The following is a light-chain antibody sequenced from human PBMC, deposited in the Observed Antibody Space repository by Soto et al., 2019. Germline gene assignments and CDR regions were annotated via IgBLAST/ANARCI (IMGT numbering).Light chain of an antibody. V-gene: IGKV1-5*03. CDR3: QQYNSFSPAT. Sequence: DIQMTQSPSALSASVGDRVTITCRASQRISDWLAWFQQKPGKAPKLLIYRASTLESGVPSRFSGSGSGTEFTLTISSLQPDDFATYYCQQYNSFSPATFGQGTKVDI. CDR1: QRISDW. J-gene: IGKJ1*01. CDR2: RAS.